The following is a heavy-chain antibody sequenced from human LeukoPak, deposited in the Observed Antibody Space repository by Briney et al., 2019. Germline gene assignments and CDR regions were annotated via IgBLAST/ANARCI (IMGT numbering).Heavy chain of an antibody. V-gene: IGHV1-46*01. CDR3: ARVNHLIAVAAAYYYYYYMDV. CDR2: INPNAGTT. J-gene: IGHJ6*03. CDR1: GYTFTSYY. D-gene: IGHD6-19*01. Sequence: ASVKVSCKASGYTFTSYYMHWVRQAPGQGLEWMGIINPNAGTTSYAQKFQGRVTVTRDTSTSTVYMELSSLRSEDTAVYYCARVNHLIAVAAAYYYYYYMDVWGKGTTVTVSS.